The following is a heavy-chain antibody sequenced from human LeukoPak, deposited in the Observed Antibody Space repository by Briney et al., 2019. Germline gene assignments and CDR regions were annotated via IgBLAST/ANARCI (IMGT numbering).Heavy chain of an antibody. V-gene: IGHV3-30*04. CDR1: GFTFSSYA. CDR3: ARDSYCSGGSCYFGVQDY. D-gene: IGHD2-15*01. Sequence: PGGSLRLSCAASGFTFSSYAMHWVRQAPGKGLEWVAVISYDGSNKYYADSVKGRFTISRDNSKNTLYLQMNSLRAEDTAVYYCARDSYCSGGSCYFGVQDYWGQGTLVTVSS. CDR2: ISYDGSNK. J-gene: IGHJ4*02.